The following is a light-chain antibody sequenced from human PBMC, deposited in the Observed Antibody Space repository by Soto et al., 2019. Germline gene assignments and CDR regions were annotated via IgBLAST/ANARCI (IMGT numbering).Light chain of an antibody. CDR3: QQYNNYPRT. J-gene: IGKJ1*01. V-gene: IGKV1-5*01. CDR2: DAS. CDR1: QSISSW. Sequence: DIQMTQSPSTLSASVGDRVTITCRASQSISSWLAWYQQKPGKAPKLLIYDASSLERGVPSRFSGSGSGTEFTLTISSLQPDDFATYYCQQYNNYPRTFGQGTKVDIK.